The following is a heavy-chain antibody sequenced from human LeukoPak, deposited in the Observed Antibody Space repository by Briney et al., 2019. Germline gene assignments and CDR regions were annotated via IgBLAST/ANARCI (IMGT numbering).Heavy chain of an antibody. Sequence: GGSLRLSCAASGFTFSSYAMHWVRQAQGKGLEYVSAISSNGGSTYYANSVKGRFNISRDNSKNTLYLQMGSLRAEDMAVYYCARGYTRDADYWGQGTLVTVSS. CDR1: GFTFSSYA. V-gene: IGHV3-64*01. D-gene: IGHD5-24*01. J-gene: IGHJ4*02. CDR2: ISSNGGST. CDR3: ARGYTRDADY.